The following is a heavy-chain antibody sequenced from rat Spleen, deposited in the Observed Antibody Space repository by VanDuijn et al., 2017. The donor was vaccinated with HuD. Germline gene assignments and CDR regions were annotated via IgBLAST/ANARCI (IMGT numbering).Heavy chain of an antibody. J-gene: IGHJ3*01. CDR2: INYDTTST. Sequence: EVQLMESGGGLVQPGRSLKLSCAASGFTFSNYGMAWVRQAPTRGLEWVATINYDTTSTHYRDSVKGRFTISRDNAKSALFLQMDCLRSEDTATYYCARLGIAAIGNWFSSWGQGTLVTVSS. CDR3: ARLGIAAIGNWFSS. D-gene: IGHD1-2*01. V-gene: IGHV5-29*01. CDR1: GFTFSNYG.